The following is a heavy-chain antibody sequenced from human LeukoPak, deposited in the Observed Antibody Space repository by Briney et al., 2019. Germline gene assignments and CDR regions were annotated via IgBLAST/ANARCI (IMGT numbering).Heavy chain of an antibody. CDR2: FNYSGST. V-gene: IGHV4-39*01. J-gene: IGHJ4*02. CDR1: GGSVSSTTYY. D-gene: IGHD3-10*01. CDR3: ARYVVYGSGKYYFDY. Sequence: ASETLSLTCTVSGGSVSSTTYYWSWIRQPPGKGLEWIASFNYSGSTYYNPSLKSRVTTSVDTSDNQLCLKLSSVTAADTDGYYCARYVVYGSGKYYFDYWGQGTLVTVSS.